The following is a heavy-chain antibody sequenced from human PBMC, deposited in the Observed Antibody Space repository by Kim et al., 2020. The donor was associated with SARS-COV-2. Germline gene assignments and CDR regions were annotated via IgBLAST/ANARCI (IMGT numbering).Heavy chain of an antibody. Sequence: SETLSLTCTVSGGSISSYFWSWIRQPPGKAPEWIAYIYERGSANYNPSLNNRVTISLDQSKHQFFLKLSSANPADTPVYYCGGGQKYQNWLDPWGQ. CDR3: GGGQKYQNWLDP. CDR2: IYERGSA. D-gene: IGHD6-6*01. CDR1: GGSISSYF. V-gene: IGHV4-59*13. J-gene: IGHJ5*02.